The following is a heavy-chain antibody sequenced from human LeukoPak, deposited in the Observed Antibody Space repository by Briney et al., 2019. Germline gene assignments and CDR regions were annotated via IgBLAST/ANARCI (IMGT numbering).Heavy chain of an antibody. J-gene: IGHJ4*02. CDR1: GFTFSSYE. V-gene: IGHV3-7*01. D-gene: IGHD3-22*01. CDR3: ARSRSGYYEDY. Sequence: GGSLRLSCEASGFTFSSYEMNWVRQAPGKGLEWVANIKEDGSEKYYVDSVKGRFTISRDNAKNSLSLQVNSLRAEDTAVYYCARSRSGYYEDYWGQGTLVTVSS. CDR2: IKEDGSEK.